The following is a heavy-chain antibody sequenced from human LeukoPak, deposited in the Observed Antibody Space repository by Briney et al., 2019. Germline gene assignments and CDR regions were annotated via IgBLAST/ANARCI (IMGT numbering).Heavy chain of an antibody. D-gene: IGHD3-10*01. Sequence: GGSLRLSCAASGFTVSSNYMSWVRQAPGKGLEWVSVIYSGGSTYYADSVKGRFTISRDNSKNTLYLQMNSLRAEDTAVYYCASGSGSYRTPYYYMDVWGTGTTVAISS. CDR1: GFTVSSNY. CDR3: ASGSGSYRTPYYYMDV. CDR2: IYSGGST. J-gene: IGHJ6*03. V-gene: IGHV3-53*01.